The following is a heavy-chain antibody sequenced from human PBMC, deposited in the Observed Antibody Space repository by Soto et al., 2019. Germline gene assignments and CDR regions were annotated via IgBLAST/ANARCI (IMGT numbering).Heavy chain of an antibody. J-gene: IGHJ5*02. CDR3: ARGRGYQLLWRYGFDP. Sequence: SETLSLTCTVSDGSISSGGYYWSWIRQHPGKGLEWIGYIFYSGSTYYNPSLKSRVTISVDTSKNQFSLKLSSVTAADTAVYYCARGRGYQLLWRYGFDPWGQGTLVTVSS. CDR2: IFYSGST. CDR1: DGSISSGGYY. D-gene: IGHD2-2*01. V-gene: IGHV4-31*03.